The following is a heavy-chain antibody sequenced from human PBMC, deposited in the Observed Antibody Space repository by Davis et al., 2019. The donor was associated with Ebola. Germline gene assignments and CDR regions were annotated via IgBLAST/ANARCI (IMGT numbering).Heavy chain of an antibody. Sequence: GESLKISCAASGFTFSSYSMNWVRQAPGKGLEWVSSISSSSSNIYYADSVKGRFTISRDNAKNSLYLQMNSLRAEDTAVYYCARDREGFVVVTAILHGYFDYWGQGTLVTVSS. CDR3: ARDREGFVVVTAILHGYFDY. J-gene: IGHJ4*02. V-gene: IGHV3-21*01. D-gene: IGHD2-21*02. CDR1: GFTFSSYS. CDR2: ISSSSSNI.